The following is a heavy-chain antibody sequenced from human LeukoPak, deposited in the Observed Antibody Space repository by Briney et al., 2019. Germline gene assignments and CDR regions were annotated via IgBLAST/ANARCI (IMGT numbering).Heavy chain of an antibody. CDR2: FDPEDGET. Sequence: ASVKVSCKVSGYTLTELSMHWVRQAPGKGLEWMGGFDPEDGETIYAQKFQGRVTMTEDTSTDTAYMELSSLRSEDTAAYYCATKPTYYYDSSGIPFDYWGQGTLVTVSS. CDR1: GYTLTELS. V-gene: IGHV1-24*01. D-gene: IGHD3-22*01. J-gene: IGHJ4*02. CDR3: ATKPTYYYDSSGIPFDY.